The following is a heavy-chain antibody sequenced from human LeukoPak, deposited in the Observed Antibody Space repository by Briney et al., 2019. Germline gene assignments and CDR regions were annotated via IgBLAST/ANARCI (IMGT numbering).Heavy chain of an antibody. D-gene: IGHD3-3*01. CDR1: GGSFSGYY. J-gene: IGHJ5*02. V-gene: IGHV4-34*01. Sequence: SETLSLTCAVYGGSFSGYYWSWIRQPPGKGLEWIGEINHSGSTNYNPSLKSRVTISVDTSKNQFSLKLSSVTAADTAVYYCARRTYYDFWSGYYHWFDPWGQGTLVTVSS. CDR2: INHSGST. CDR3: ARRTYYDFWSGYYHWFDP.